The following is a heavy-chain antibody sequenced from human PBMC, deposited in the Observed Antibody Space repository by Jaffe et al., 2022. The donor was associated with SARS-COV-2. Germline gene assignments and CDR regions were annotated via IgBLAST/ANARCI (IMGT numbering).Heavy chain of an antibody. D-gene: IGHD1-26*01. Sequence: EVQLVESGGGLVQPGGSLRLSCAASGFAFSDHWMHWVRQAPGKGLVWVSRLNAPGTSSGYADSVRGRFTISRDNAKNTLYLQMDSLRVEDTAVYYCARDSGSYPFDYWGQGIAVTVSS. CDR3: ARDSGSYPFDY. J-gene: IGHJ4*02. CDR2: LNAPGTSS. V-gene: IGHV3-74*01. CDR1: GFAFSDHW.